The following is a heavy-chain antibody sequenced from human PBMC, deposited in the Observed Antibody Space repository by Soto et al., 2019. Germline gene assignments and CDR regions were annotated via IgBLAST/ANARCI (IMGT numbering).Heavy chain of an antibody. V-gene: IGHV2-5*01. D-gene: IGHD3-22*01. J-gene: IGHJ5*01. Sequence: QITLKESGPTLVKPTQTLTLTCTFSGFSLSTSGVGVGWIRQPPGKALEWLALIYWNDDKRYSPSLKSRLTIPKDTSKNQVVLTMTNMDPVDTATYYCAHSRSITMIVVVNWFDPWGQGTLVTVSS. CDR3: AHSRSITMIVVVNWFDP. CDR2: IYWNDDK. CDR1: GFSLSTSGVG.